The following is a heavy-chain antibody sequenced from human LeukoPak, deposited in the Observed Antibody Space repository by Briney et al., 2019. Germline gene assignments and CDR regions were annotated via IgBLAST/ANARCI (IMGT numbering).Heavy chain of an antibody. V-gene: IGHV3-23*01. Sequence: PGGSLRLSCAASGFTFTSYAMTWVRQAPGKGLEWVSAISGSGGSTYYADSVKGRFTISRDNSKNTLYLQMNSLRAEDTAVYYCAKDRNYGPYHFDYWGQGTLVTVSS. CDR1: GFTFTSYA. CDR2: ISGSGGST. D-gene: IGHD3-10*01. J-gene: IGHJ4*02. CDR3: AKDRNYGPYHFDY.